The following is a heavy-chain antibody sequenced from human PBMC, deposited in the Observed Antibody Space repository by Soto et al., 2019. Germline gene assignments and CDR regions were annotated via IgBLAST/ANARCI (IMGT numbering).Heavy chain of an antibody. CDR1: GFTFTSSA. V-gene: IGHV1-58*01. D-gene: IGHD2-15*01. CDR3: ASPILSSVGAFDI. Sequence: ASVKVSCKASGFTFTSSAVQWVRQARGQRLEWIGWIVVGSGNTNYAQKFQERVTITRDMSTSTAYMELSRLRSDDTAVYYCASPILSSVGAFDIWGQGTMVTVS. J-gene: IGHJ3*02. CDR2: IVVGSGNT.